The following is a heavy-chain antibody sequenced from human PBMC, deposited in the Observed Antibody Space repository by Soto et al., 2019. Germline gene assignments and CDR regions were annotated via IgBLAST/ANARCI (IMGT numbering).Heavy chain of an antibody. D-gene: IGHD2-21*02. CDR2: ISYDGSTK. Sequence: ESGGGVVQPGTSLRLSCAASGFTFRSHAMNWVRQAPGKGLEWVAVISYDGSTKYYTDSAKGRFTISRDNSKNTVYLHLNSLRREDTAVYFCTRAQSSTVVTSSHFDPWRQGTLVTVSS. CDR3: TRAQSSTVVTSSHFDP. CDR1: GFTFRSHA. J-gene: IGHJ5*02. V-gene: IGHV3-30*04.